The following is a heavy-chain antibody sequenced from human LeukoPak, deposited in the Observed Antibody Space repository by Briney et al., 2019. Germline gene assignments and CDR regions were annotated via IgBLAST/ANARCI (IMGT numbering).Heavy chain of an antibody. CDR2: ICYSGST. CDR1: GGSISSYY. D-gene: IGHD4-17*01. CDR3: AIHPTSMTRVTKGWFDP. J-gene: IGHJ5*02. Sequence: PSETLSLTCTVSGGSISSYYWSWIRQPPGKGLEWIGYICYSGSTNYNPSLKSRVTISVDTSKNQFSLKLTSVTAADTAVYYCAIHPTSMTRVTKGWFDPWGQGTLVTVSS. V-gene: IGHV4-59*01.